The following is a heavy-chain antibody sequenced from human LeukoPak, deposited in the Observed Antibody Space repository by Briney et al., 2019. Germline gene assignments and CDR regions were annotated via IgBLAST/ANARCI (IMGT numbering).Heavy chain of an antibody. CDR2: ISGYSGNT. D-gene: IGHD6-19*01. J-gene: IGHJ4*02. CDR3: ARDNALAVALDY. Sequence: GASVKVSCKASGYTFTSYGISWVRQAPGQGLEWMGWISGYSGNTNYAQKLQGRVTMTADTSTSTAYMELRSLRSDDTAVYYCARDNALAVALDYWGQGTLVTVSS. V-gene: IGHV1-18*01. CDR1: GYTFTSYG.